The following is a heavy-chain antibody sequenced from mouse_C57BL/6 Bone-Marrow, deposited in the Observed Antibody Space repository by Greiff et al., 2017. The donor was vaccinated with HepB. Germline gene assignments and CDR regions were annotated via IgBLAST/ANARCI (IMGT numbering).Heavy chain of an antibody. J-gene: IGHJ2*01. CDR3: TTKGFDY. CDR1: GFNIKDDY. V-gene: IGHV14-4*01. Sequence: EVQLQQSGAELVRPGASVKLSCTASGFNIKDDYMHWVKQRPEQGLEWIGWIDPENGDTEYASKFQGKATITADTPSNTAYLQLSSLTSEDTAVYYCTTKGFDYWGQGTTLTVSS. CDR2: IDPENGDT.